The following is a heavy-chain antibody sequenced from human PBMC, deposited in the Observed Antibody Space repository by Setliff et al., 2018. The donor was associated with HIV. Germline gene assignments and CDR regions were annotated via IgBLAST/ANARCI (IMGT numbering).Heavy chain of an antibody. D-gene: IGHD5-12*01. J-gene: IGHJ4*02. Sequence: ASVKVSCKASGNTVTRYSMHWVRQAPGQGLEWMGIIDPSGGSTNYAQKFRGRVTMTRDTFTSTVYMELSSLRSEDTAVYYCARDLDSAYDKTPDYWGQGTLVTVSS. CDR1: GNTVTRYS. CDR2: IDPSGGST. CDR3: ARDLDSAYDKTPDY. V-gene: IGHV1-46*01.